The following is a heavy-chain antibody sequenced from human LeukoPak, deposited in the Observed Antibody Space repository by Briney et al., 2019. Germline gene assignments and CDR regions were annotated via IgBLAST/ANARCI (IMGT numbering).Heavy chain of an antibody. Sequence: RGSLRLSCAASGFTVSSNHMNWVRQAPGKGLEWVSVIYSGGVTYYADSVRGRFTISRDNSKNTLYLQMNSLRAEDTAVYYCARRFYDSSGHYYRFDYWGQGTLVTVCS. J-gene: IGHJ4*02. CDR3: ARRFYDSSGHYYRFDY. CDR1: GFTVSSNH. V-gene: IGHV3-53*01. CDR2: IYSGGVT. D-gene: IGHD3-22*01.